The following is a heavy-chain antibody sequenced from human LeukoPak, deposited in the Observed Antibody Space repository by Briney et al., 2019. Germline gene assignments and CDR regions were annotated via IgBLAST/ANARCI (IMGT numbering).Heavy chain of an antibody. CDR2: IIPIFGTA. V-gene: IGHV1-69*05. J-gene: IGHJ3*02. Sequence: GSSVKVSCKASGGTFISYAISWVRQAPGQGLEWMGRIIPIFGTANYAQKFQGRVTITTDESTSTAYMELSSLRSEDTAVYYCATVGGSGSYDAFDIWGQGTMVTVSS. CDR1: GGTFISYA. CDR3: ATVGGSGSYDAFDI. D-gene: IGHD3-10*01.